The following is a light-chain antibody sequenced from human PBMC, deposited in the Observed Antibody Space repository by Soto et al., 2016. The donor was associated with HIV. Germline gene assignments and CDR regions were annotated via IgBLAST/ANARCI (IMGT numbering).Light chain of an antibody. CDR1: QGINSY. J-gene: IGKJ1*01. CDR2: PAS. CDR3: QQLNSYHTWT. V-gene: IGKV1-9*01. Sequence: DIQLTQSPSFLSASVGDRVTITCRASQGINSYLAWYQQKPGKAPNLLIYPASTLQSGVPSRFSGSGSGTEFTLTISSLQSEDFATYYCQQLNSYHTWTFGQGDPRSEIK.